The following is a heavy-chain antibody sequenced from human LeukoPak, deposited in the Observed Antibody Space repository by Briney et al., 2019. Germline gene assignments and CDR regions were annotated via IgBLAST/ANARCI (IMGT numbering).Heavy chain of an antibody. J-gene: IGHJ3*02. D-gene: IGHD1-26*01. CDR2: ISAYNGKT. CDR3: ARGEPVGAGAFDI. CDR1: GYTFTSYD. Sequence: ASVKVSCKASGYTFTSYDINWVRQATGQGLEWMGWISAYNGKTNYAQKLQDRVTMTTDTSTSTAYMELRSLRSDDTAVYYCARGEPVGAGAFDIWGQGTMVTVSS. V-gene: IGHV1-18*01.